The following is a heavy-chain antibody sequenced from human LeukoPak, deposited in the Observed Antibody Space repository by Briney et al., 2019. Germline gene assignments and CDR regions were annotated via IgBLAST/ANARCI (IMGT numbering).Heavy chain of an antibody. CDR2: IIPIFGTA. D-gene: IGHD3-22*01. Sequence: PSVTVSCKASGGTFSSYAISWVRQAPGQGLEWMGGIIPIFGTANYAQKFQGRVTITADKSTSTAYMELSSLRSEDTAVYYCGSSGYYSRSGYYFDYWGQGTLVTVSS. CDR1: GGTFSSYA. J-gene: IGHJ4*02. V-gene: IGHV1-69*06. CDR3: GSSGYYSRSGYYFDY.